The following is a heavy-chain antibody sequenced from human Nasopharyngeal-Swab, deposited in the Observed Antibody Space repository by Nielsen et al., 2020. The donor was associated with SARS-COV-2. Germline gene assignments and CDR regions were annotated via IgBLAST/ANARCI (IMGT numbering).Heavy chain of an antibody. V-gene: IGHV4-59*13. D-gene: IGHD3-22*01. CDR1: GGSISSYY. CDR2: IYYSGST. J-gene: IGHJ2*01. CDR3: ARESLLYYDSSGYRYWYFDL. Sequence: SETLSLTCTVSGGSISSYYWSWIRQPPGKGLEWIGYIYYSGSTNYNPSLKSRVTISVDTSKNRFSLKLSSVTAADTAVYYCARESLLYYDSSGYRYWYFDLWGRGTLVTVSS.